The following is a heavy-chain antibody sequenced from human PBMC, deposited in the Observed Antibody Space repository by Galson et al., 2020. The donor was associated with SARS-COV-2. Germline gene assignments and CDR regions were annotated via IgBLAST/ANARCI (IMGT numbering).Heavy chain of an antibody. J-gene: IGHJ5*02. Sequence: SLTLSLTCAISGDSVSTKTGAWNWIRQSPSRGLEWLGRTYYRSKWNNDYAPSVKSRILISPDTSKNQFSLQLRSVTPEDTAVYYCVRGSSXMGDPWGQGTLVTVSS. V-gene: IGHV6-1*01. CDR1: GDSVSTKTGA. CDR3: VRGSSXMGDP. CDR2: TYYRSKWNN. D-gene: IGHD3-16*01.